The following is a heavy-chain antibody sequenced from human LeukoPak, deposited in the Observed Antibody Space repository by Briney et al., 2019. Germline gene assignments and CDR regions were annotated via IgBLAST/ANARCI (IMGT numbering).Heavy chain of an antibody. V-gene: IGHV4-39*02. CDR1: GGSISSSSYY. CDR3: AREKVHYYDNSGYFDY. D-gene: IGHD3-22*01. CDR2: IYYSGST. Sequence: SETLSLTCTVSGGSISSSSYYWGWIRQPPGKGLEWIGSIYYSGSTYYNPSLKSRVTISVDTSKNQFSLKLSSVTAADTAVYYCAREKVHYYDNSGYFDYWGQGTLVTVSS. J-gene: IGHJ4*02.